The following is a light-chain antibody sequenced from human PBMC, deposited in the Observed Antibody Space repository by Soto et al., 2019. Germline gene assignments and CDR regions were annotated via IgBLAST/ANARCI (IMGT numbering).Light chain of an antibody. J-gene: IGLJ1*01. CDR2: EVS. CDR1: SSDVGGYNY. V-gene: IGLV2-14*01. Sequence: QSVLTQPASVSGSPGQSITISCTGTSSDVGGYNYVSWYQQHPGKAPKLMIYEVSNRPSGVSNRFSGSKSGNTASLTISGLQAEDEADYYCSSYTSSSIEYVFGTGNKVTVL. CDR3: SSYTSSSIEYV.